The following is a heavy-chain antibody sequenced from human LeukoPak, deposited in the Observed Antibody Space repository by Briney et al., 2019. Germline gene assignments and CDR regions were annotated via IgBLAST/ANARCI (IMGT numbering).Heavy chain of an antibody. Sequence: PGGSLRLSCAASGFTFSSYGMHWVRQAPGKGLEWVAVISYDGSNKYYADSVKGRFTISRDNSKNTVFLQMNSLRGDDSAIYYCAEAHGRLDPFDYWGQGTLVTVSS. CDR3: AEAHGRLDPFDY. J-gene: IGHJ4*02. D-gene: IGHD1-1*01. V-gene: IGHV3-30*18. CDR2: ISYDGSNK. CDR1: GFTFSSYG.